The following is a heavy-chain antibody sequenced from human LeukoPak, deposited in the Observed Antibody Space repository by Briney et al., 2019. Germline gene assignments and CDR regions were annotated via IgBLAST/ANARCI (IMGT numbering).Heavy chain of an antibody. CDR3: APRPDTWYDEAPGY. CDR1: GFTFSSYA. D-gene: IGHD1-20*01. J-gene: IGHJ4*02. Sequence: QPGGSLRLSCAASGFTFSSYAMSWVRQAPGKGLEWVSSISGSGGSTYYADSVKGRFTISRDNSKNTLYLQMNSLRAEDTAIYYCAPRPDTWYDEAPGYWGQGTLVTVSS. V-gene: IGHV3-23*01. CDR2: ISGSGGST.